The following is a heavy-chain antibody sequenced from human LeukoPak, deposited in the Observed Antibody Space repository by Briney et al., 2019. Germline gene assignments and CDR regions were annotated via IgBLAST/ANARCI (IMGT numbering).Heavy chain of an antibody. V-gene: IGHV3-7*01. J-gene: IGHJ6*03. CDR3: VRGPVQAIYYYYYMDV. CDR2: IKHDGSEE. Sequence: GGSLRLSCAASGFIFSDYYMSWVRQAPGKGLEWVANIKHDGSEEDYVGSVKGRFTMSRDNAKMSLYLQMNSLRVEDSAVYYCVRGPVQAIYYYYYMDVWGNGTAVTVSS. CDR1: GFIFSDYY.